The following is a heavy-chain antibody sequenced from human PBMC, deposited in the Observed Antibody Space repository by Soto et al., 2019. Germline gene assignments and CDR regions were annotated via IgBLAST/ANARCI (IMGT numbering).Heavy chain of an antibody. V-gene: IGHV2-5*02. CDR3: AHRSPSIAAAGTLVGDWFDP. D-gene: IGHD6-13*01. CDR1: GFSLSTSGGG. CDR2: SYWDDDK. J-gene: IGHJ5*02. Sequence: SGPTLVNPTHTLTLTCTFSGFSLSTSGGGGGWIRQPPGKALEWRALSYWDDDKSYSPSLKSRLTITKDISKNQEDLTMTIMDPVDTATYYYAHRSPSIAAAGTLVGDWFDPWGQGTLVTVSS.